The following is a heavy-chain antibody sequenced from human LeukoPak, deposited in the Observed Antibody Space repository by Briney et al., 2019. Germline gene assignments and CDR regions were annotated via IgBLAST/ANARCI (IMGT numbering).Heavy chain of an antibody. CDR2: ISSSSSYI. CDR3: ARDDSSSWYSLVDY. D-gene: IGHD6-13*01. J-gene: IGHJ4*02. Sequence: GGSLRLSCAASGFTFSSYSMNWVRQAPGKGLEWVSSISSSSSYIYYADSVKGRFTISRDNAKNSLYLQMNSLRAEDTAVYYCARDDSSSWYSLVDYWGQGTLVTVSS. CDR1: GFTFSSYS. V-gene: IGHV3-21*01.